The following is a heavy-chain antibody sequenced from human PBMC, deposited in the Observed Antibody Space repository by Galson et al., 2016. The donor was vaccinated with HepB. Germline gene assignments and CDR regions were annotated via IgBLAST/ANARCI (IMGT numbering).Heavy chain of an antibody. J-gene: IGHJ3*02. V-gene: IGHV3-23*01. D-gene: IGHD6-19*01. CDR1: GCSSSIYS. CDR3: AKISLVGYNSGWGGSFDI. Sequence: SLSISCAASGCSSSIYSMNWVRQAPGKGLEWVSAIRCSVTSTPYTDSGKGRFTISRDNSKNTLYLQMNSLRAEDAAVYYCAKISLVGYNSGWGGSFDIWGRGTMVTVSS. CDR2: IRCSVTST.